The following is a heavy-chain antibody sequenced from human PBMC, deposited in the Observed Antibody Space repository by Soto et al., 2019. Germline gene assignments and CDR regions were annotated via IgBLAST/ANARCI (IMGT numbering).Heavy chain of an antibody. J-gene: IGHJ4*02. D-gene: IGHD3-10*01. CDR2: INPSGGST. Sequence: AASVKVSCKASGYTFTNYYMHWVRQAPGQGLEWMGLINPSGGSTSYAQRFQGRVTMTRDTSTSTVYMELSSLRSEDTAVYYCARGLWFGESPGDYWGQGTLVTVSS. V-gene: IGHV1-46*01. CDR3: ARGLWFGESPGDY. CDR1: GYTFTNYY.